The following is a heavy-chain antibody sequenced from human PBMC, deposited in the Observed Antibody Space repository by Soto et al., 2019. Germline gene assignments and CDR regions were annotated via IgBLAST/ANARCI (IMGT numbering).Heavy chain of an antibody. J-gene: IGHJ6*02. CDR3: AKDMFRSGPDLVYYYPMDV. D-gene: IGHD3-10*01. CDR2: ISYDGTYK. Sequence: EQLVESGGGVVQPGTSLRLSCATSGFSFGHYGMQWVRQAPGKGLEWVAIISYDGTYKKYADSVMGRFIVSRDYSKNTVYLEMNRLRPDDTAVYLCAKDMFRSGPDLVYYYPMDVWGQGTTVSVSS. CDR1: GFSFGHYG. V-gene: IGHV3-30*18.